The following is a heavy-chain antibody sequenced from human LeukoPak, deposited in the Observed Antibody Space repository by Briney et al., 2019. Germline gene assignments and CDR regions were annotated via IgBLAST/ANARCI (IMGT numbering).Heavy chain of an antibody. D-gene: IGHD6-6*01. CDR3: ARGLSGYSSSLGY. Sequence: GGSLRLSCAASGFTFTSYWMHWVRQAPGKGLVWVSRINNDGSSTNYTASVKGRFTISRDNAKNTLYLQMNSLRAEDTALYYCARGLSGYSSSLGYWGQGTLVTVSS. CDR1: GFTFTSYW. V-gene: IGHV3-74*01. J-gene: IGHJ4*02. CDR2: INNDGSST.